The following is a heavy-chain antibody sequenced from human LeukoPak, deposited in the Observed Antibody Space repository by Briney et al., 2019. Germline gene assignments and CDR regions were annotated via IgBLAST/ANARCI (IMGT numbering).Heavy chain of an antibody. D-gene: IGHD3-9*01. CDR3: ARGLRYYDILTGYTTGYYGMDV. J-gene: IGHJ6*02. Sequence: GGSLRLSCAASGFTFSSYSMNWVRQAPGKGLEWVSSISSSSSYIYYADSVKGRFTISRDNAKNSLYLQMNSLGAEDTAVYYCARGLRYYDILTGYTTGYYGMDVWGQGTTVTVSS. CDR2: ISSSSSYI. V-gene: IGHV3-21*01. CDR1: GFTFSSYS.